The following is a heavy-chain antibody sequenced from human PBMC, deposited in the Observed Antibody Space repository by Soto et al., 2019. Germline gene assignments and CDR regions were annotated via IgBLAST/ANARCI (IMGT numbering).Heavy chain of an antibody. CDR1: GFTFSSNA. CDR3: AKAEGGSYFDY. J-gene: IGHJ4*02. V-gene: IGHV3-23*01. D-gene: IGHD2-15*01. Sequence: GGSLTLPCAVSGFTFSSNAMFWVRQAPGKGMEWVSSISSGSSSTYYADSVKGRFTISRDNSKNMLYLQMNNLRAEDTAVYYCAKAEGGSYFDYWGQGTLVTVSS. CDR2: ISSGSSST.